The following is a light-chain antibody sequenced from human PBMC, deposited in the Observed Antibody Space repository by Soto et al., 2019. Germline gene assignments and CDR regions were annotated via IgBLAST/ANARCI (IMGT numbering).Light chain of an antibody. J-gene: IGKJ1*01. CDR3: QQYSVYWT. CDR1: QTISSW. Sequence: DIQMTQSPSTLSASVGDRVTITCRASQTISSWLAWYQQKPGKAPKLLMYKTSSLESGVPSRFSGSRSGTEFTLTISSLQPDDFATYYCQQYSVYWTFGQGTKVDIK. CDR2: KTS. V-gene: IGKV1-5*03.